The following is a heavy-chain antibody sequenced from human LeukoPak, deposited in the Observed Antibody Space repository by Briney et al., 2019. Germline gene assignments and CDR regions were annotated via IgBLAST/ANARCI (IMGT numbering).Heavy chain of an antibody. D-gene: IGHD3-3*01. CDR3: AVEEGSYDFWSYARGYGFDP. Sequence: ASVKVSCKASGGTFSSYAISWVRQAPGQGLEWMGGIIPIFGTANYAQKFQGRVTITADESTSTAYMELSSLRSEDTAVYYCAVEEGSYDFWSYARGYGFDPWGQGTLVTVSS. CDR2: IIPIFGTA. J-gene: IGHJ5*02. V-gene: IGHV1-69*01. CDR1: GGTFSSYA.